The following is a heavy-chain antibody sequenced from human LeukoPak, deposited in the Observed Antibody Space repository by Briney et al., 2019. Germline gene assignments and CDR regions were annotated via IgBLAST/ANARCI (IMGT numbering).Heavy chain of an antibody. CDR3: TRTYRNTLAEYFHH. V-gene: IGHV3-74*01. Sequence: GGSLRLSCAASGFTFTDYWEHWVRQAPGKGLLWVSHINGDVTNINYADSVKGRFTMSRDNAKNTVYLQMNSLRAEDTAVYYCTRTYRNTLAEYFHHWGQGTLVTVSS. D-gene: IGHD1-26*01. CDR1: GFTFTDYW. CDR2: INGDVTNI. J-gene: IGHJ1*01.